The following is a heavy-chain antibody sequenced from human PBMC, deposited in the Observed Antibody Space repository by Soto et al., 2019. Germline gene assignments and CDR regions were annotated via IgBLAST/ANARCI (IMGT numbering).Heavy chain of an antibody. CDR3: ARGRYGDY. CDR1: GYTFTSYG. D-gene: IGHD1-1*01. Sequence: QVHLVQSGAEVKKPGASVKVSCKCSGYTFTSYGITWVRQAPGQGLEWMGWISAHNGNTDYAQKLQGRVTVTRDTSTSTAYTELRSLRSDDTAVYYCARGRYGDYWGQGALVTVSS. V-gene: IGHV1-18*01. J-gene: IGHJ4*02. CDR2: ISAHNGNT.